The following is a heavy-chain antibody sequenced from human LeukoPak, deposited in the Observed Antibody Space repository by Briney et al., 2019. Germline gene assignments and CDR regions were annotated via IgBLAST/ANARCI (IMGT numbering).Heavy chain of an antibody. CDR2: IYTSGST. J-gene: IGHJ3*02. Sequence: SETLSLACTVSGGSISSYYWSWIRQPPGKGLEWIGYIYTSGSTNYNPSLKSRVTISVDTSKNQFSLKLSSVTAADTAVYYCARHDRMGCGGDCASAFDIWGQGTMVTVSS. D-gene: IGHD2-21*02. CDR1: GGSISSYY. CDR3: ARHDRMGCGGDCASAFDI. V-gene: IGHV4-4*09.